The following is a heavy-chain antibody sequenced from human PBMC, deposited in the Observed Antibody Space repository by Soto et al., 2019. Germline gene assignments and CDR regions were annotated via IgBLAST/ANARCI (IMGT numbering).Heavy chain of an antibody. CDR1: GFTFSNYA. J-gene: IGHJ6*02. D-gene: IGHD1-1*01. CDR3: AKEGASRYSYYYYGMDV. Sequence: GGSLRLSCAASGFTFSNYAMSWVRQAPGKGLEWVSVISGSGGGTYYADSVKGRFTISRDNSKNTLYLQMNSLRAEDTAVYYCAKEGASRYSYYYYGMDVWGQGTTVTDSS. V-gene: IGHV3-23*01. CDR2: ISGSGGGT.